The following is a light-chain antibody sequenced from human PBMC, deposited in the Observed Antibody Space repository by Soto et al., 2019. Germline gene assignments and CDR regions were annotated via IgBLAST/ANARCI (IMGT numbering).Light chain of an antibody. CDR3: SSYTSSSTRV. Sequence: QSVRTQPASVSGSPGQSITISCTGTSSDVGGYNFVSWYQQHPGRAPKLLIYEVSRRPSGVSNRFSGSKSGNTASLTISGLQAEDEADYYCSSYTSSSTRVFGTGTKVTVL. CDR2: EVS. CDR1: SSDVGGYNF. J-gene: IGLJ1*01. V-gene: IGLV2-14*01.